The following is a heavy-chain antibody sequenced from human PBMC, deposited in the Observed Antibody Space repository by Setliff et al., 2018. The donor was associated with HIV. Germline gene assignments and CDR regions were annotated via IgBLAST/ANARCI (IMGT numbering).Heavy chain of an antibody. Sequence: LSLTCAVSGYSIRSSYWWGWIRQPPGKGLEWIGYLYNSRGTYYNPSLKSRVTMSVDTSKNQFSLKVRSVTAVDTAVYYCARSALWFGKADWYVDLWGRGTLVTVSS. V-gene: IGHV4-28*01. CDR3: ARSALWFGKADWYVDL. J-gene: IGHJ2*01. CDR1: GYSIRSSYW. D-gene: IGHD3-10*01. CDR2: LYNSRGT.